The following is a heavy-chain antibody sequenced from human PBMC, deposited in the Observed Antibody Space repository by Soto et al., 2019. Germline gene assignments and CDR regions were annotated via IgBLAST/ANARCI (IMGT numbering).Heavy chain of an antibody. J-gene: IGHJ4*02. CDR2: INAGNGNT. V-gene: IGHV1-3*01. Sequence: GASVKVSCKASGYTFTSYAMHWVRQAPGQRLEWMGWINAGNGNTKYSQKFQGRVTITRDTSASTAYMELSSLRSEDTAVYYCARITYYYDSSGYYYLDYWGQGTLVTVSS. CDR3: ARITYYYDSSGYYYLDY. D-gene: IGHD3-22*01. CDR1: GYTFTSYA.